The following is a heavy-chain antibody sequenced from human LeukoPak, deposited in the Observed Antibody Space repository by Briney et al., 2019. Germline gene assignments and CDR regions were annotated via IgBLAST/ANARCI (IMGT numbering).Heavy chain of an antibody. D-gene: IGHD5-12*01. CDR3: SGHDSIYFDY. Sequence: PGGSLRLSCTVSGFNFGDYTMTWVRQAPGKGLEWVSVSRSKNFGETQEYAAAVKGRFTISSDDSKNITYLEMNSLKTEDTAVYCYSGHDSIYFDYWGQGTLVTVSS. V-gene: IGHV3-49*04. J-gene: IGHJ4*02. CDR2: SRSKNFGETQ. CDR1: GFNFGDYT.